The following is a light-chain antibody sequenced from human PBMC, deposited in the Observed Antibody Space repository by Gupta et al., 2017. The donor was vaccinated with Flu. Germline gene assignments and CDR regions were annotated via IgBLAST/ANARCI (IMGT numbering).Light chain of an antibody. J-gene: IGKJ2*02. V-gene: IGKV2-30*01. Sequence: SVNLGQAAYIYCRSSQSRVYKNGITYLHWFQQRPGQSPRRLIYEVSKRDSGVPDRFSCSGSVTDFTLRNSSGEAEDVGVYYFRRGTHPWTFGQGTTLEI. CDR1: QSRVYKNGITY. CDR3: RRGTHPWT. CDR2: EVS.